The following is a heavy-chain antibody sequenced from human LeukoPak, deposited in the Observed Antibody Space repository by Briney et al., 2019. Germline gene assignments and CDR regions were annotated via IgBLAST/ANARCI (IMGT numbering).Heavy chain of an antibody. CDR2: VSPNNGDT. V-gene: IGHV1-2*02. J-gene: IGHJ6*02. CDR3: ARDGNSWPTYHVGLDV. D-gene: IGHD4-23*01. CDR1: GYTAY. Sequence: ASVKVSCKASGYTAYMRWVRQAPGQGLEWMGWVSPNNGDTKYAQKFQGRVTMTWDTSLRTAYMDLRRLTSDDTAVYYCARDGNSWPTYHVGLDVWGQGTTVIVSS.